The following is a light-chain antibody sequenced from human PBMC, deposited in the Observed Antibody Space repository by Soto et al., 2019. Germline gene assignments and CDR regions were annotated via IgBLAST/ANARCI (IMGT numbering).Light chain of an antibody. J-gene: IGLJ1*01. CDR3: GSYASSSTLYV. CDR2: DVS. V-gene: IGLV2-14*01. Sequence: QSALTQPAPVPGPLGQSITFSCPGTRSAVGGYNYVSWYQQHSGKAPKLMIYDVSNRPSGVSNRFSGSKSGNTASLTISGLQAEDEAVYYCGSYASSSTLYVFGTGTKVTVL. CDR1: RSAVGGYNY.